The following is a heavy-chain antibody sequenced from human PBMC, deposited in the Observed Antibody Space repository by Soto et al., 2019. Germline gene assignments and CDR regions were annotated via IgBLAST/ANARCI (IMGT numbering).Heavy chain of an antibody. V-gene: IGHV4-31*03. Sequence: PSATLSLTCTVSGGSISSGGYYWSWIRQHPRTGLEWIGHISYSGSTYYNTSLKSRVTISVDTSRNQFSLRLISVTAADTAKYFCAREGNLGRWLQPLDFWGQGTLVTVSS. D-gene: IGHD5-12*01. CDR3: AREGNLGRWLQPLDF. CDR2: ISYSGST. J-gene: IGHJ4*02. CDR1: GGSISSGGYY.